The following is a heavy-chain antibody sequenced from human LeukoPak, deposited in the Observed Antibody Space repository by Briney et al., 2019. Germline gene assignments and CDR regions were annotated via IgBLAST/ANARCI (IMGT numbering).Heavy chain of an antibody. D-gene: IGHD5-18*01. Sequence: PPGSLRLSCAASGFTFRNSWMTWVRHSPGKGLEWVASINNDGAEKYYGDSVNRRFSISRDNTQDSLYLQMNFLRPEDASTYYCARDNGYSTFDLWGQGTLVIVSS. CDR2: INNDGAEK. CDR3: ARDNGYSTFDL. CDR1: GFTFRNSW. V-gene: IGHV3-7*01. J-gene: IGHJ4*02.